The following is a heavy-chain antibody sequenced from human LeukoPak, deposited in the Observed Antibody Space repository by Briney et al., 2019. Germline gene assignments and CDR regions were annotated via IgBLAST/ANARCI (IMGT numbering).Heavy chain of an antibody. J-gene: IGHJ4*02. Sequence: RSGGSLRLSCAASGFTFSNYDMGWVRQAPGKGLEWVSAISRSDASTYYADSVKGRFTISRDNSKNTLYLQMNSLRAEDTAVYYYAKRTSENYYFDYWGQGTLVTVSS. D-gene: IGHD1-7*01. CDR3: AKRTSENYYFDY. CDR2: ISRSDAST. CDR1: GFTFSNYD. V-gene: IGHV3-23*01.